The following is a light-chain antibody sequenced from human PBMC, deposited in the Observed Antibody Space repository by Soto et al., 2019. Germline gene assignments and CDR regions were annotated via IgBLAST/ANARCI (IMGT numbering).Light chain of an antibody. CDR1: SSDVGGYDY. CDR3: SSYVGTNSYV. CDR2: EVS. V-gene: IGLV2-8*01. Sequence: QSVLTQPPSASGSPGQSVTISCTGTSSDVGGYDYVSWYKQHPSKAPKLMIYEVSKRPSGVPDRFSGSKSGNTAALTVSWLQAEDEADYYCSSYVGTNSYVFGTGTKVTVL. J-gene: IGLJ1*01.